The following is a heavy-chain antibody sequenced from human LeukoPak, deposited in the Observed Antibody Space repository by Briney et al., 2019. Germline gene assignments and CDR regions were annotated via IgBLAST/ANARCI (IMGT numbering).Heavy chain of an antibody. CDR3: AKEPEVVVIDPYFDY. V-gene: IGHV3-23*01. Sequence: GGSLRLSCAASGFTVSSNYMSWVRQAPGKGLEWVSAISGSGGSTYYADSVKGRFTISRDNSKNTLYLQMNSLRAEDTAVCYCAKEPEVVVIDPYFDYWGQGTLVTVSS. CDR2: ISGSGGST. D-gene: IGHD3-22*01. J-gene: IGHJ4*02. CDR1: GFTVSSNY.